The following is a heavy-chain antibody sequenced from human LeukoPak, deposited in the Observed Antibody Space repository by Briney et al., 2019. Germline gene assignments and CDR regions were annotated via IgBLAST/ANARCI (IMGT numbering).Heavy chain of an antibody. V-gene: IGHV3-30*18. CDR2: ISYDGSNK. Sequence: PGRSLRLSCAASGFTFSSYGMHWVRQAPGKGLEWVAVISYDGSNKYYADSVKGRFTISRDNSKNTLYLQMNSLRAEDTAVYYCAKDRKVAACGQGTLVTVSS. CDR1: GFTFSSYG. J-gene: IGHJ5*02. CDR3: AKDRKVAA. D-gene: IGHD6-19*01.